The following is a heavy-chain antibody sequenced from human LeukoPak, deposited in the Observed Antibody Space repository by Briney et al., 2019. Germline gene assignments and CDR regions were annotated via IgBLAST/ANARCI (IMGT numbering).Heavy chain of an antibody. D-gene: IGHD3-3*01. V-gene: IGHV1-2*02. CDR3: ARAHSDLWSGYYSHYGMDV. Sequence: GASVKVSCKASGYTFTGYYMHWVRQAPGQGLEWMGWINPNSGGTNYAQKFQGRVTMTRDTSISTAYMELSRLRSDDTAVYYCARAHSDLWSGYYSHYGMDVWGQGTTVTVSS. J-gene: IGHJ6*02. CDR1: GYTFTGYY. CDR2: INPNSGGT.